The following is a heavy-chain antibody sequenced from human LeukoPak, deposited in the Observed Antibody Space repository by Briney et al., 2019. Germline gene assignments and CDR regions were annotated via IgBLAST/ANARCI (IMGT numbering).Heavy chain of an antibody. D-gene: IGHD3-22*01. J-gene: IGHJ4*02. CDR1: GFIFRSYG. CDR3: GKDGIRYYYDSSGYYYDY. CDR2: ISYEGSNE. V-gene: IGHV3-30*18. Sequence: PGGFLRLSCAASGFIFRSYGMQWLRQAPGKGREGGAVISYEGSNEYYADSVKGRFTISRDNSKNTLYLQMTSLRAEDTAEYYCGKDGIRYYYDSSGYYYDYWGQGTLVTVSS.